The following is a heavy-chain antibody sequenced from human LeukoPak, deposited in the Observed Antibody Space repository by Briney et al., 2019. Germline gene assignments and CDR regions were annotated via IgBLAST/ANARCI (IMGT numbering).Heavy chain of an antibody. J-gene: IGHJ6*04. CDR2: ISGSGSST. D-gene: IGHD3-10*02. Sequence: PGGSLRLSCAVSGFAFSSYAMSWVRQAPGKGLEWVSAISGSGSSTYYADSVKGRFTISRDNSKNTLYVQMNSLRAEDTAVYYCAELGITMIGGVWGKGTTVTISS. V-gene: IGHV3-23*01. CDR1: GFAFSSYA. CDR3: AELGITMIGGV.